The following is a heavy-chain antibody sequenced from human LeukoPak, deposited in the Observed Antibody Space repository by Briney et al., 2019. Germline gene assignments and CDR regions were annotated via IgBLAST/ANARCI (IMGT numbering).Heavy chain of an antibody. CDR3: ARENHDYGMEYYFDY. CDR2: ISGSGGST. J-gene: IGHJ4*02. D-gene: IGHD3-16*01. V-gene: IGHV3-23*01. Sequence: QPGGSLRLSCAASGFTFSSYAMSWVRQAPGKGLGWVSAISGSGGSTYYADSVKGRFTISRDHSKNTLYLQMNSLRAEDTAVYYCARENHDYGMEYYFDYWGQGTLVTVSS. CDR1: GFTFSSYA.